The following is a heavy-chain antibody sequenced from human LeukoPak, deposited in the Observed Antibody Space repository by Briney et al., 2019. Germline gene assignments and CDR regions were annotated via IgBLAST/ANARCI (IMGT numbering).Heavy chain of an antibody. V-gene: IGHV3-23*01. Sequence: RPGGSLRLSCAASGFTLSSYAMSWVRQAPGKGLEWVSSISASGGSTNHADSVKGRFTISRDNSKNTVYLQMNSLRAEDTAVYYCAKVMKGSERLTMVRGVIIKTAGLYYMDVWGKGTTVTVSS. J-gene: IGHJ6*03. CDR1: GFTLSSYA. CDR2: ISASGGST. D-gene: IGHD3-10*01. CDR3: AKVMKGSERLTMVRGVIIKTAGLYYMDV.